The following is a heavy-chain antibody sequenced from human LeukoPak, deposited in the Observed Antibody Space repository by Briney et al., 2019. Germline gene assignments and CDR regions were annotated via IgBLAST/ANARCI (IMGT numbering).Heavy chain of an antibody. CDR3: ARDRRKIRFLEWLSTSYYYMDV. CDR2: IYTSGST. CDR1: GGSISSYY. Sequence: PSETLFLTCTVSGGSISSYYWSWIRQPAGKGLEWIGRIYTSGSTNYNPSLKSRVTMSVDTSKNQFSLKLSSVTAADTAVYYCARDRRKIRFLEWLSTSYYYMDVWGKGTTVTVSS. V-gene: IGHV4-4*07. D-gene: IGHD3-3*01. J-gene: IGHJ6*03.